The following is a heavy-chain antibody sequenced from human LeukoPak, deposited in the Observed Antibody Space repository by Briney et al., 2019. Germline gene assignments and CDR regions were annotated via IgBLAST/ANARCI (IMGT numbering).Heavy chain of an antibody. CDR1: GFTFSSYG. CDR3: AKDVLVSPTTILVVVVAATSYFDY. CDR2: ISGSGGST. J-gene: IGHJ4*02. D-gene: IGHD2-15*01. V-gene: IGHV3-23*01. Sequence: GGSLRLSCAASGFTFSSYGMSWVRQAPGKGLEWVSAISGSGGSTYYADSVKGRFTISRDNSKNTLYLQMNSLRAEDTAVYYCAKDVLVSPTTILVVVVAATSYFDYWGQGTLVTVSS.